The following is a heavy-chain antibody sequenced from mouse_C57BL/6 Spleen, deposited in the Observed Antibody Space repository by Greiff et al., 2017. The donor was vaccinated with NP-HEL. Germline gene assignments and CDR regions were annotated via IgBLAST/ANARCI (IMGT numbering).Heavy chain of an antibody. D-gene: IGHD1-1*01. CDR3: ARSGGSSSLYWYFDV. J-gene: IGHJ1*03. V-gene: IGHV14-2*01. Sequence: VQLQQSGAELVKPGASVKLSCTASGFNIKDYYMHWVKQRTEQGLEWIGRIDPEDGETKYAPKFQGKATLTADTSSNTAYLQLSSLTSEDTAVYYCARSGGSSSLYWYFDVWGTGTTVTVSS. CDR2: IDPEDGET. CDR1: GFNIKDYY.